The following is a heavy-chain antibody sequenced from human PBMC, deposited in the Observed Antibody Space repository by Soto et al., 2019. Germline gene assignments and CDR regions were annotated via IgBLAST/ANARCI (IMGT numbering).Heavy chain of an antibody. CDR2: IYYSGST. CDR3: ASGLLNYYEGSPNYFDY. Sequence: SETLSLTCTVSGDSISTSSSYYWGWIRQPPGKGLEWIGSIYYSGSTYYNPSLKGRVTISVDTSKNHFSLKLSSVTAADTVVYYCASGLLNYYEGSPNYFDYWGKGTLVPVSP. CDR1: GDSISTSSSYY. J-gene: IGHJ4*02. V-gene: IGHV4-39*01. D-gene: IGHD3-22*01.